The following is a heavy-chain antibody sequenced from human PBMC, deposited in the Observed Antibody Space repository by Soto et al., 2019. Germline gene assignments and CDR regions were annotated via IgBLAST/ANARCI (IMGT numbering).Heavy chain of an antibody. CDR2: IIPSFNRP. J-gene: IGHJ4*02. CDR1: GGTFSSFV. V-gene: IGHV1-69*01. Sequence: QVQLVQSGAEVKKPGSSVKVSCKASGGTFSSFVISWLRQAPGQGPEWMGGIIPSFNRPNYAQKFQGRVTITADESTTTSYMELSSLRSGDTAVYYCATSKVGYSFGSPFDFWGQGTLVTVSS. CDR3: ATSKVGYSFGSPFDF. D-gene: IGHD5-18*01.